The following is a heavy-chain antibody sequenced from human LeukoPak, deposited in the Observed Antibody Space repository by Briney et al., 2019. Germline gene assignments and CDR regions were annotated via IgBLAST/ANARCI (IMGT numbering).Heavy chain of an antibody. CDR2: IYHSGST. V-gene: IGHV4-30-2*02. Sequence: SQTLSLTCTVSGGSISSGGYYWSWIRQPPGKGLEWIGYIYHSGSTYYNPSLKSRVTISVDRSKNQFSLKLSSVTAADTAVYYCARNYGGNSGDFQHWGQGTLVTVSS. CDR1: GGSISSGGYY. D-gene: IGHD4-23*01. J-gene: IGHJ1*01. CDR3: ARNYGGNSGDFQH.